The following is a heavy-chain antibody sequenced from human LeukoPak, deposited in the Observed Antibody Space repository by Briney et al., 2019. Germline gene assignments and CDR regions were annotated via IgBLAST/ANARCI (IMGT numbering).Heavy chain of an antibody. CDR3: ARDLTTANYYYGMDV. D-gene: IGHD4-11*01. CDR1: GFTVSSNY. Sequence: GGSLRLSCAASGFTVSSNYMSWVRQAPGKGLEWVSVIYSCGSTYYADSVKGRFTISRDNSKNTLYLQMNSLRAEDTAVYYCARDLTTANYYYGMDVWGQGTTVTVSS. V-gene: IGHV3-66*03. CDR2: IYSCGST. J-gene: IGHJ6*02.